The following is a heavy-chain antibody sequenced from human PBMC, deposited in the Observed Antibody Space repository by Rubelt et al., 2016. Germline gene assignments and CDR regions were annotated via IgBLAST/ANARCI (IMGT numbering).Heavy chain of an antibody. CDR1: GGSISSSSYY. J-gene: IGHJ3*02. CDR3: ARHLGDDAFDI. V-gene: IGHV4-61*05. Sequence: QLQLQESGPGLVKPSETLSLTCTVSGGSISSSSYYWGWIRQPPGKGLEWIGYIYYSGSTNYNPSLKSRVTISVDTSKNQLTLRLGSVTAADTSVYYWARHLGDDAFDIWGQGTMVTGSA. CDR2: IYYSGST.